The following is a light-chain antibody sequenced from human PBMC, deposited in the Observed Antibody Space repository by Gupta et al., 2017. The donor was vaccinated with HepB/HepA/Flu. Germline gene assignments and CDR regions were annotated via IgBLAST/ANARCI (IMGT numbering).Light chain of an antibody. J-gene: IGLJ2*01. V-gene: IGLV2-8*01. CDR1: SSDVGGDHY. Sequence: QPALTQPPSASGPPGPSVTISSTGTSSDVGGDHYVYWNQQHPGKSVRLMIYEVTKRPAAVPDRFSASKSANTASLTVSVRQGEGEADYYSSAYDGTNTVIFGGGTKLTVL. CDR3: SAYDGTNTVI. CDR2: EVT.